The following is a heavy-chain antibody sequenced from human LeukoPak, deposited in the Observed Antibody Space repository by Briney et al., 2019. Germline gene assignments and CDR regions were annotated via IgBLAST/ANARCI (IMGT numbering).Heavy chain of an antibody. Sequence: ASVKVSCKASGYTFTSYGFTWVRQAPGQGLEWMGWISTYNGNTNSAQNLQGRVTMTTDTSTSTAYMELRSLRSDDTAVYYWAKFRKNVFGPDSSYFDYWGKGTLVPVPS. D-gene: IGHD3-3*01. CDR2: ISTYNGNT. V-gene: IGHV1-18*01. J-gene: IGHJ4*02. CDR1: GYTFTSYG. CDR3: AKFRKNVFGPDSSYFDY.